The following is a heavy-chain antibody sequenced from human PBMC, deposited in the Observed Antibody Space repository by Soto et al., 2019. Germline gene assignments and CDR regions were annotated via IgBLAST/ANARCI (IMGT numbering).Heavy chain of an antibody. V-gene: IGHV1-58*01. D-gene: IGHD2-15*01. J-gene: IGHJ6*02. Sequence: SVKVSCKASGFTFSTSAVQWVRQARGQRPEWMGWIVGGSGNTNYAQNSQERVIITRDMSTSTVYMELSSLRSDDTAVYYCARAQVVAATLRYGLDYYYGMDVCGQGTTVTVSS. CDR2: IVGGSGNT. CDR3: ARAQVVAATLRYGLDYYYGMDV. CDR1: GFTFSTSA.